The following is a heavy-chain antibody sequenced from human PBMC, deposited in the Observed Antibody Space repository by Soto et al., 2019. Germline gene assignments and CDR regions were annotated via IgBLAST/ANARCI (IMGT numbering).Heavy chain of an antibody. CDR2: ILYDGSES. D-gene: IGHD6-19*01. J-gene: IGHJ4*02. V-gene: IGHV3-30*18. CDR1: GFTFRDYG. CDR3: VKGGPEDGRDFDY. Sequence: QVRLVESGGGVVQAGRSLRLSCEASGFTFRDYGMNWVRQAPGKGLEWVGVILYDGSESYYADSVKGRFSFSRDNSNNILYLQMNSLRTEDTAVYYCVKGGPEDGRDFDYWGQGTLVTVSS.